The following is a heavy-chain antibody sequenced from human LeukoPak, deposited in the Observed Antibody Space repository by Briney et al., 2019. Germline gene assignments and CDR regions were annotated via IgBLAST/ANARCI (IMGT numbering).Heavy chain of an antibody. CDR2: ITTYNGNT. D-gene: IGHD3-22*01. CDR1: GYIFTSYG. V-gene: IGHV1-18*01. J-gene: IGHJ5*02. Sequence: ASVKVSCKASGYIFTSYGINWVRLAPGQGLEWMGWITTYNGNTNYAQKLQGRVTMTTDTSTSTAYMELRSLRSDDTAVYYCARDSYYDSSGYYYEGNWFDPWGQGTLVTVSS. CDR3: ARDSYYDSSGYYYEGNWFDP.